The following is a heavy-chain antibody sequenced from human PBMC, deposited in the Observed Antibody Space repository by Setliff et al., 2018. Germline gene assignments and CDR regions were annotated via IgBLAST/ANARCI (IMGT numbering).Heavy chain of an antibody. J-gene: IGHJ6*04. CDR3: ARGRTRTSTIFGIVSLSS. Sequence: SVKVSCKASGGTFSSYAISWVRQAPGQGLEWMGGIIPIFGTANYAQKLQGRVTITADESTSTAYMELSSLRSEDTAVYYCARGRTRTSTIFGIVSLSSWGDGTTVTVSS. CDR1: GGTFSSYA. V-gene: IGHV1-69*13. CDR2: IIPIFGTA. D-gene: IGHD3-3*01.